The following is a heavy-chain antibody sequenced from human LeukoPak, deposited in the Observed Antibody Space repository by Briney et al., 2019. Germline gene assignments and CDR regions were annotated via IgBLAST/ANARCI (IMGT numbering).Heavy chain of an antibody. CDR1: GGSISSYY. J-gene: IGHJ4*02. V-gene: IGHV4-4*07. CDR2: IYSSGST. CDR3: ARTRYYYNSRSYGAPYYFDY. D-gene: IGHD3-10*01. Sequence: SETLSLTCTVSGGSISSYYWSWIRQPAGKGLEWIGRIYSSGSTDYNPSLKSRVTISVDTSKNQFSLKLSSVTAADTAVYYCARTRYYYNSRSYGAPYYFDYWGQGTLVTVSS.